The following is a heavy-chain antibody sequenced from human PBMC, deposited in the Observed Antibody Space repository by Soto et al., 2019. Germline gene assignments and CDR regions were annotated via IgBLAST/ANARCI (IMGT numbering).Heavy chain of an antibody. CDR1: GGSIVSRSYY. CDR3: ARQGPPNIVPMVPPANWFDP. J-gene: IGHJ5*02. V-gene: IGHV4-39*01. D-gene: IGHD2-8*01. CDR2: IYYSGST. Sequence: SETLSLTKTVAGGSIVSRSYYCGLIRKPPGKGLEWIGSIYYSGSTYYNPSLKSRVTISVDTSKNQFSLKLSSVTAADTAVYYCARQGPPNIVPMVPPANWFDPWGQGTLVTVSS.